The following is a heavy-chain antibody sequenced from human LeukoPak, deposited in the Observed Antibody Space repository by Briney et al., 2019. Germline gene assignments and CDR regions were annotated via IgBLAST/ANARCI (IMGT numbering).Heavy chain of an antibody. Sequence: ASVKVSCKASGYTFTSYAMHWVRQAPGQRLEWMGWINAGNGNTKYSQKFQGRVTITRDTSASTAYMELSSLRSEDTAVYYCARPGGYYYDSSGYYYSSWGQGTLVTISS. CDR1: GYTFTSYA. D-gene: IGHD3-22*01. CDR2: INAGNGNT. CDR3: ARPGGYYYDSSGYYYSS. V-gene: IGHV1-3*01. J-gene: IGHJ5*02.